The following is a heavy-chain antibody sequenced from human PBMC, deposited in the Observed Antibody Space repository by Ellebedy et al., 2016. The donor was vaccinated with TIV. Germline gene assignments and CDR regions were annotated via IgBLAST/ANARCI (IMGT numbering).Heavy chain of an antibody. CDR1: GFTFRGYA. CDR2: IGAGGAGT. CDR3: VRPGIAVAGTRFFDP. V-gene: IGHV3-23*01. D-gene: IGHD6-19*01. Sequence: PGGSLRLSCVGSGFTFRGYAMSWVRQVPGKGLEWVSAIGAGGAGTHYADSVKGRFTISRDDSKNTLYLQMNSLRAEDTAVYYCVRPGIAVAGTRFFDPWGQGTLVTVSS. J-gene: IGHJ5*02.